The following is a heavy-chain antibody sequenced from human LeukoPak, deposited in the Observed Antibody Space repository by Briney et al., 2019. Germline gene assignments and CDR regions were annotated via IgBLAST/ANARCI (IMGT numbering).Heavy chain of an antibody. J-gene: IGHJ6*03. Sequence: GASVQVSCKASGYTFTGYYMHWVRQAPGQGLEWMGWINPNSGGTNYAQKFQGRVTITRDTSISTAYMELNRLRSDDTAVYYCARIVFYDSSAYCPGLLYYYMDVWGKGTTVTVPS. CDR1: GYTFTGYY. D-gene: IGHD3-22*01. CDR2: INPNSGGT. CDR3: ARIVFYDSSAYCPGLLYYYMDV. V-gene: IGHV1-2*02.